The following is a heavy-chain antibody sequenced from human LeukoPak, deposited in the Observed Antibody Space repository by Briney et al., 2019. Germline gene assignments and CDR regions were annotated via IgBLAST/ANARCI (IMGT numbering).Heavy chain of an antibody. D-gene: IGHD5-18*01. Sequence: PSETMSLTCTVSDGSINSSIYYWGWIRQPPGKGLEWIWSIYYSGSTYYNPSLKSRVTISADTSKNPFSLKLSSVTAADTAVYYCARRNQRGYPYGYSAFDIWGQGTMVTVSS. CDR1: DGSINSSIYY. V-gene: IGHV4-39*01. J-gene: IGHJ3*02. CDR3: ARRNQRGYPYGYSAFDI. CDR2: IYYSGST.